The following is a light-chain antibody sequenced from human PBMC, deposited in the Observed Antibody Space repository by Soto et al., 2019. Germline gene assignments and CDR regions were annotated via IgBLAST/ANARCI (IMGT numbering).Light chain of an antibody. J-gene: IGKJ1*01. CDR3: QHYNSYSEA. CDR2: KAS. V-gene: IGKV1-5*03. Sequence: IQMTHSPSTLSGSVGDRVTITCRASQTISSWLAWYQQKPGKAPKLLLYKASTLQSGVPSRFSGSGSGTEFTLTISSLQPDDFATYYCQHYNSYSEAFGQGTKVDIK. CDR1: QTISSW.